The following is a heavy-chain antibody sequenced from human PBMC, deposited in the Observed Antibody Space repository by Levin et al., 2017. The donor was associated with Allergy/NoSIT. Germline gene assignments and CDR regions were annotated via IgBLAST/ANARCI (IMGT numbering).Heavy chain of an antibody. J-gene: IGHJ4*02. V-gene: IGHV3-30*03. CDR1: GFIFSNYN. D-gene: IGHD2-2*01. Sequence: GESLKISCAASGFIFSNYNMIWVRQAPGKGLEWVAFVSYDGTNKYYGDSLKGRVTISRDNSENMVYLQMNSLRDDDTAVYYCAISPPASTDYWGQGTLVTVSS. CDR3: AISPPASTDY. CDR2: VSYDGTNK.